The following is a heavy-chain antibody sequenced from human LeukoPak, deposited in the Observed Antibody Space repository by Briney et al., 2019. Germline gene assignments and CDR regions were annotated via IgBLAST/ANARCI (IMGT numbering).Heavy chain of an antibody. CDR2: TSSSSSAM. V-gene: IGHV3-48*02. J-gene: IGHJ4*02. Sequence: PGGSLRLSCAASGFTFSSYSMSWVRQAPGKGLEWVSYTSSSSSAMYYADSMKGRFTISRDSAKNSLYLQMNNLRDEDTAVYYCARGSGNSFDYWGQGALVTVSS. CDR3: ARGSGNSFDY. D-gene: IGHD3-10*01. CDR1: GFTFSSYS.